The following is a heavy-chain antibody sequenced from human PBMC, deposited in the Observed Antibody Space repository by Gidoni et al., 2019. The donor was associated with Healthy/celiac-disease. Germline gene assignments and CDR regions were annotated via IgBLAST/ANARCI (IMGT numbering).Heavy chain of an antibody. J-gene: IGHJ4*02. D-gene: IGHD5-12*01. CDR3: ARGLVPYFDY. V-gene: IGHV4-59*01. CDR2: IYYSGST. Sequence: QVQLQESGPGLVTPSETLSLTCTASGGSISSYYWSWIRQPPGKGLEWTGYIYYSGSTNYNPSLNSRVPISVDTSKNQFSLKLSSVTAADTAVYYCARGLVPYFDYWGQGTLVTVSS. CDR1: GGSISSYY.